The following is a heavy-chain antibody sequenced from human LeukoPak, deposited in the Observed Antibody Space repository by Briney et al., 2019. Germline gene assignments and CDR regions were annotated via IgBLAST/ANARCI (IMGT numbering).Heavy chain of an antibody. V-gene: IGHV4-59*01. Sequence: SETLSLTCTVSGGPINNYYWSWIRQPPGKGLEWIGYIYYTGSTNYSPSLKSRVTISVDTSKNHFSLKLSSVTAADTAVYYCARLTSAAVWGRGTLVTVSS. CDR3: ARLTSAAV. CDR2: IYYTGST. CDR1: GGPINNYY. J-gene: IGHJ4*02. D-gene: IGHD6-13*01.